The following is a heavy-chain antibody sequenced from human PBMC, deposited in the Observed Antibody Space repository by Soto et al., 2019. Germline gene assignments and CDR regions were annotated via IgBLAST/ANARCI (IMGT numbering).Heavy chain of an antibody. CDR2: ITATGDRT. V-gene: IGHV3-23*01. D-gene: IGHD3-22*01. CDR3: ATMNGYFEY. J-gene: IGHJ4*02. Sequence: GGSLRLSCADSGFRFSIYSMRWVRQTPGKGLEWVAAITATGDRTYYADSVTGRFTISRDNSKKTHYLQMTSLRAEDTAMYYCATMNGYFEYWGQGTPVTVSS. CDR1: GFRFSIYS.